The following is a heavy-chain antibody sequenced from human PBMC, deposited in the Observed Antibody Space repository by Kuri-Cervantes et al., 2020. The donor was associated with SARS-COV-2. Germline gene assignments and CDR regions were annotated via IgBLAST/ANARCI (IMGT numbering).Heavy chain of an antibody. Sequence: ASVKVSCKASGYTFTSYGISWVRQAPGQGLEWTGWIIAYNGNTTDAQKLKGRFTMTTDTSTSTAYMELRSLRSDDTTVYYCAVLQGHSSSRLDYYYYDVDVWGKGTPVTVSS. CDR1: GYTFTSYG. CDR3: AVLQGHSSSRLDYYYYDVDV. V-gene: IGHV1-18*01. CDR2: IIAYNGNT. D-gene: IGHD6-13*01. J-gene: IGHJ6*03.